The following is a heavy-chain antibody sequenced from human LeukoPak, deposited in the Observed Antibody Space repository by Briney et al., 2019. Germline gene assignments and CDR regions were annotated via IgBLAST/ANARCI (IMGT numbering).Heavy chain of an antibody. CDR1: GYTFTSNY. Sequence: ASVKVSCKASGYTFTSNYIHWVRHAPGKGLEWMGMIYPRDGSTSYAQKFQGRVTVTRDTSTSTVHMELSGLRSEDTAVYYCARDQEGFDYRGQGTLVTVSS. CDR2: IYPRDGST. J-gene: IGHJ4*02. V-gene: IGHV1-46*01. CDR3: ARDQEGFDY.